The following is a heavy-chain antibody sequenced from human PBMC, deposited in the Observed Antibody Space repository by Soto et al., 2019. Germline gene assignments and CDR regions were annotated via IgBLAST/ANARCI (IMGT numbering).Heavy chain of an antibody. J-gene: IGHJ6*03. D-gene: IGHD3-3*01. V-gene: IGHV4-59*01. CDR1: GGSISSYY. CDR3: ARAKSYDFWSAYSRPYFGSYYMDV. Sequence: QVHLQESGPGLVKPSETLSLTCTVSGGSISSYYWSWIRQPPGKGLEWIGYIYPSGSTNYNPSLKSRVTISLDTSKNQFSLKLSSVTAADTAVYFCARAKSYDFWSAYSRPYFGSYYMDVWGNGTTVTVSS. CDR2: IYPSGST.